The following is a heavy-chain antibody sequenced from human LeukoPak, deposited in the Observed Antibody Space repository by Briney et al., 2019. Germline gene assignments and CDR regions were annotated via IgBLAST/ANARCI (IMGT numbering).Heavy chain of an antibody. Sequence: PGGSLRLSCAASGFTFSSYSMNWVRQAPGKGLEWVSSISSSSSYIYYADSVRGRFTISRDNAKNSLYLQMNSLRAEDTAVYYCARDRSWYTSIDYWGQGTLVTVSS. CDR2: ISSSSSYI. J-gene: IGHJ4*02. CDR1: GFTFSSYS. CDR3: ARDRSWYTSIDY. V-gene: IGHV3-21*01. D-gene: IGHD6-13*01.